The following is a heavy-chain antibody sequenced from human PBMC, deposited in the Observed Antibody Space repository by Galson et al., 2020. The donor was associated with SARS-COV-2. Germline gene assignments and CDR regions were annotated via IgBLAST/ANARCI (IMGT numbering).Heavy chain of an antibody. Sequence: GESLKISCAASGFTFSTYSMNWVRQAPGKGLEWVSSISTTSNYIEYADSVKGRFAISRDNAENSLYLQMNSLRADDTAVYYCARAGYSSYWYPKYSDVWGKGTTVTVSS. V-gene: IGHV3-21*01. CDR2: ISTTSNYI. J-gene: IGHJ6*04. D-gene: IGHD6-19*01. CDR3: ARAGYSSYWYPKYSDV. CDR1: GFTFSTYS.